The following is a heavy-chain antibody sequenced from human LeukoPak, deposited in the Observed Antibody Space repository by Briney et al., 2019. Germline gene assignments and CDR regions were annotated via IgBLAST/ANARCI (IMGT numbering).Heavy chain of an antibody. J-gene: IGHJ4*02. CDR3: AREKSVGGAPIY. Sequence: ASVKVSSKASGYTFTSYYMHWVRQAPGHGLEWMGIINPSGRSTSYAQKFQGRVTMTRDMSTSTVYMELSSLRSEDTAVYYCAREKSVGGAPIYWGQGTLVTVSS. CDR2: INPSGRST. CDR1: GYTFTSYY. D-gene: IGHD1-26*01. V-gene: IGHV1-46*01.